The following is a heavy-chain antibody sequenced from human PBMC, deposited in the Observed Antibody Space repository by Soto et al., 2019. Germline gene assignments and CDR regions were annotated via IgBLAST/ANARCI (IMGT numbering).Heavy chain of an antibody. D-gene: IGHD2-21*02. Sequence: SETLSLTSTVSRGSISSYYSSWIRQPAGKGLEWIGRIYTSGSTNYNPSLKSRVTMSVDTSKNQFSLKLSSVTAADTAVYYCARETYCGGDCYSPFYWGQGTLVTVS. CDR2: IYTSGST. CDR1: RGSISSYY. J-gene: IGHJ4*02. CDR3: ARETYCGGDCYSPFY. V-gene: IGHV4-4*07.